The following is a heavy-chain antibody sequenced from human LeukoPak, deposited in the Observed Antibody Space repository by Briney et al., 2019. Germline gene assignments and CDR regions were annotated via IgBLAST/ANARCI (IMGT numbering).Heavy chain of an antibody. Sequence: PGGSLRLSCAASGFTFSSYAMSWVRQAPGKGLEWVSAISGSGGSTYYADSVKGRFTISRDNSKNTLYLQMNSLRVEDTAVYYCAKDAEYYDFWSGYYYYYYYMDVWGKGTTVTVSS. D-gene: IGHD3-3*01. CDR2: ISGSGGST. V-gene: IGHV3-23*01. CDR1: GFTFSSYA. CDR3: AKDAEYYDFWSGYYYYYYYMDV. J-gene: IGHJ6*03.